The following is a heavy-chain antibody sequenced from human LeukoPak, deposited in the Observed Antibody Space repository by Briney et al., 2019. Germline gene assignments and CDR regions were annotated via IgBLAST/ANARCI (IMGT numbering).Heavy chain of an antibody. CDR3: ARGGYCSSTSCYADFWSGSNDAFDI. J-gene: IGHJ3*02. Sequence: SETLSLTCTVSGGSISSGSYYWSWIRQPAGKGLEWIGRIYTSGSTNYNPSLKSRVTISVDTSKNQFSLKLSSVTAADTAVYYCARGGYCSSTSCYADFWSGSNDAFDIWGQGTMVTVSS. V-gene: IGHV4-61*02. CDR2: IYTSGST. D-gene: IGHD2-2*03. CDR1: GGSISSGSYY.